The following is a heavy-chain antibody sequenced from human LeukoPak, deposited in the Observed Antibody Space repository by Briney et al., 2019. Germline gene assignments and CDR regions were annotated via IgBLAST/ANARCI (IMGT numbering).Heavy chain of an antibody. CDR2: ISAYNGNT. D-gene: IGHD2-2*01. V-gene: IGHV1-18*01. CDR1: GYTFTSYG. Sequence: ASVKVSCKASGYTFTSYGISWVRQAPGQGLEWMGWISAYNGNTNYAQKLQGRVTMTTGTSTSTAYVELRSLRSDDTAVYYCARVVSPYCSSTSCPLRWFDPWGQGTLVTVSS. J-gene: IGHJ5*02. CDR3: ARVVSPYCSSTSCPLRWFDP.